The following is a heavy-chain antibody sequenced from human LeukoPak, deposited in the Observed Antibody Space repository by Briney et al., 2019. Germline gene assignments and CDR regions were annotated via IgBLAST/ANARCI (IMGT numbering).Heavy chain of an antibody. CDR2: ISYSGST. CDR1: GGPISSSSYY. Sequence: SETLSLTCTVSGGPISSSSYYWGWIRQPPGKGLEWIGSISYSGSTYYTPSLKRRVSISVDTSKNQVSLQLTSVAATDTAVYFCASPGGYCYGPTPDYSFDYWGQGTLVTVSS. V-gene: IGHV4-39*01. D-gene: IGHD5-18*01. CDR3: ASPGGYCYGPTPDYSFDY. J-gene: IGHJ4*02.